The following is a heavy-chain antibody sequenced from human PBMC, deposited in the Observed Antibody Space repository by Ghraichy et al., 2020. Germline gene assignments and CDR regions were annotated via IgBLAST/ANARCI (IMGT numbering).Heavy chain of an antibody. Sequence: ASVKVSCKASGYTFTGYYMRWVRQAPGQGLEWMGWINPNSGGTNYAQKFQGWVTMTRDTSISTAYMELSRLRSDDTAVYYCTVATGDFDYWGQGTLVTISS. J-gene: IGHJ4*02. CDR1: GYTFTGYY. CDR2: INPNSGGT. D-gene: IGHD5-12*01. CDR3: TVATGDFDY. V-gene: IGHV1-2*04.